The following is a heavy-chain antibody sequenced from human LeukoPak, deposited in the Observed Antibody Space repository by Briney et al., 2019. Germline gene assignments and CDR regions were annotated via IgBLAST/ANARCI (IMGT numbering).Heavy chain of an antibody. D-gene: IGHD2-2*01. CDR3: AKGMYRGFDP. CDR2: IRDSADST. CDR1: GFTFSSYA. J-gene: IGHJ5*02. Sequence: PGGSLRLSCAASGFTFSSYAMSWVRQAPGKGLEWVSCIRDSADSTCYADSVKGRSTISRDNSKNTLYLQMNSLRAEDTAVYYCAKGMYRGFDPWGQGTLVTVSS. V-gene: IGHV3-23*01.